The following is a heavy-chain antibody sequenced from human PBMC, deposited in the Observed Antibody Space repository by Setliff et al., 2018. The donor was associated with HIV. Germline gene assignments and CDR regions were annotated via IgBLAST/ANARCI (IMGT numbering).Heavy chain of an antibody. Sequence: SETLSLTCTVSGGSISSSSYYWGWIRQPPGKGLEWIGEIYHSGSTNYNPSLKSRVTISVDKSKNRFSLKLSSVTAADTAVYYCARGTTVVTVDYDYDYMDVWGKGTTVTVSS. CDR3: ARGTTVVTVDYDYDYMDV. CDR1: GGSISSSSYY. D-gene: IGHD4-17*01. CDR2: IYHSGST. J-gene: IGHJ6*03. V-gene: IGHV4-39*07.